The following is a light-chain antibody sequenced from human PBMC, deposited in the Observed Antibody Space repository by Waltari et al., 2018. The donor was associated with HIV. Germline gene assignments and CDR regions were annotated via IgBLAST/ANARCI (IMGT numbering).Light chain of an antibody. Sequence: SYEVTQPPSVAVSPGQTASITCSGSDLGDKYTCWYQQKPGQSPLLVIYQDNKRPSGIPGRFSGSSSGHTATLTISGTLPVDEADYYCQAWGSSTSGVFGRGTKLTVL. V-gene: IGLV3-1*01. CDR3: QAWGSSTSGV. CDR1: DLGDKY. CDR2: QDN. J-gene: IGLJ2*01.